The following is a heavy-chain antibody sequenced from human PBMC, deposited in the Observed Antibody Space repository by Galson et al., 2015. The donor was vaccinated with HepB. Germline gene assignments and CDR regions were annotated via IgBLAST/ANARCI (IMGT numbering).Heavy chain of an antibody. D-gene: IGHD1-7*01. CDR2: VIPISDMA. J-gene: IGHJ4*02. CDR1: GGTFSSHA. CDR3: ARSPITGTTTDFDY. Sequence: SVKVSCKASGGTFSSHAINWVRQAPGQGLEWMGGVIPISDMANYAQKFQGRVTMTADKSTSTAYLDLSSLRSEDTAVYYCARSPITGTTTDFDYWGQGTLVTVSS. V-gene: IGHV1-69*10.